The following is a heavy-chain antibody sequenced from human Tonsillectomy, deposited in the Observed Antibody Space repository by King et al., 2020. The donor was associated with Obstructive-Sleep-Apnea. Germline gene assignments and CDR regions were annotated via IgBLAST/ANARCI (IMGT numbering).Heavy chain of an antibody. J-gene: IGHJ4*02. V-gene: IGHV3-9*01. D-gene: IGHD6-13*01. CDR1: GFTFEDYA. CDR3: AKVDSSSWSEGALFDY. Sequence: VQLVESGGGLVQPGRSLRLSCAASGFTFEDYAMHWVRQAPGKGLEWVSGISWNSGGIGYADSVKGRFTISRDNAKNSLSLQMNSLRAEDTALYYCAKVDSSSWSEGALFDYWGQGTLVTVSS. CDR2: ISWNSGGI.